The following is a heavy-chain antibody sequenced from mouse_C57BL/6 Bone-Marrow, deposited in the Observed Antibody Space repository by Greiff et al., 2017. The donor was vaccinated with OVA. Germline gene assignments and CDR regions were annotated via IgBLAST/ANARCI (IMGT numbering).Heavy chain of an antibody. J-gene: IGHJ4*01. CDR1: GYTFTSYW. CDR2: IDPSDSYT. Sequence: VQLQQPGAELVKPGASVKLSCKASGYTFTSYWMQWVKQRPGQGLEWIGEIDPSDSYTNSNQKFKGKATLTVDTSSSTAYMQLSSLTSEDSAVYYCARRVLYYYAMDYWGQGTSVTVSS. CDR3: ARRVLYYYAMDY. V-gene: IGHV1-50*01.